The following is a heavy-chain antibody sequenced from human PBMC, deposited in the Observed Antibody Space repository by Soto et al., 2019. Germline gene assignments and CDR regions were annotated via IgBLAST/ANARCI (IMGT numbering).Heavy chain of an antibody. D-gene: IGHD2-15*01. CDR1: GGSISSGDYY. J-gene: IGHJ5*02. V-gene: IGHV4-30-4*01. Sequence: SETLSLTCTVSGGSISSGDYYWSWIRQPPGKGLEWIGYIYYSGSTYYNPSLKSRVTISVDTSKNQFSLKLSSVTAADTAVYYCARGGPTGGRYKYNWFDPWGQGTLVTVSS. CDR3: ARGGPTGGRYKYNWFDP. CDR2: IYYSGST.